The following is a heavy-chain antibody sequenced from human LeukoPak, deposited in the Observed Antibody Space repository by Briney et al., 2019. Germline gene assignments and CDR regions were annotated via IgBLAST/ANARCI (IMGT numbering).Heavy chain of an antibody. D-gene: IGHD6-13*01. Sequence: SETLSLTCTVSGDSISSYYWSWIRQPPGKGLEWIGYIYYSGSTNYNPSLKSRVTISVDTSKNQFSLKLSSVTAADTAVYYCARAAAAGTLGFGYWGQGTLVTVSS. CDR1: GDSISSYY. V-gene: IGHV4-59*01. CDR2: IYYSGST. CDR3: ARAAAAGTLGFGY. J-gene: IGHJ4*02.